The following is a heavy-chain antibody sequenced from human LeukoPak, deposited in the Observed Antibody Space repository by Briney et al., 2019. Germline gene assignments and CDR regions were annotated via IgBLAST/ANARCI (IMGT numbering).Heavy chain of an antibody. J-gene: IGHJ5*02. Sequence: PGGSLRLSRAASGLLFSGTAISWVRRAPGKGLEWVSAISHDGMNAYYADSVKGRFTISRDNSKNTVSLEMSSLTAADTGVYYCAKDGAQYSSGPECDPRGQGALVTVSP. CDR3: AKDGAQYSSGPECDP. D-gene: IGHD6-19*01. CDR2: ISHDGMNA. CDR1: GLLFSGTA. V-gene: IGHV3-23*01.